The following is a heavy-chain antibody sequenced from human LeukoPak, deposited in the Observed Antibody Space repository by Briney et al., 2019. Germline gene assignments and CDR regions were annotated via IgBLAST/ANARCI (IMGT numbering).Heavy chain of an antibody. CDR2: IYSGGST. CDR1: GSTVSSNY. V-gene: IGHV3-53*01. Sequence: GGSLRLSCAASGSTVSSNYMSWVRQAPGKGLEWVSVIYSGGSTYYADSVKGRFTISRDNSKNTLYLQMNSLRAEDTAVYYCARDSGLTTQDYWGQGTLVIVSS. D-gene: IGHD4-11*01. J-gene: IGHJ4*02. CDR3: ARDSGLTTQDY.